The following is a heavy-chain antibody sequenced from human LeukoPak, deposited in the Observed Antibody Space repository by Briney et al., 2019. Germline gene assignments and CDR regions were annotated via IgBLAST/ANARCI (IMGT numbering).Heavy chain of an antibody. CDR1: GGSFSGYY. V-gene: IGHV4-34*01. D-gene: IGHD5-18*01. J-gene: IGHJ6*03. CDR3: ARVGGSRGYSYGYYYYMDV. CDR2: INHSGST. Sequence: PSETLSLTCAVYGGSFSGYYWSGIRQPPGKGLEWIGEINHSGSTNYNPSLKSRVTISVDTSKNQFSLKLSSVTAADTAVYYCARVGGSRGYSYGYYYYMDVWGKGTTVTVSS.